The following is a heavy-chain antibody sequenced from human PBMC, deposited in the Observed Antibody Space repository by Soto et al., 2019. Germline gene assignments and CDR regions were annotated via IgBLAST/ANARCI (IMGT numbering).Heavy chain of an antibody. J-gene: IGHJ5*02. Sequence: ASVKVSCKASGYIFSANSIHWVRQAPGHRLEWLGWVNPANGLTKYSQNFQGRFNITADESTSTAYMELSSLRSEDTAVYYCARDLGLERVVIIGPKRYNWFDPWGQGTLVTVSS. CDR2: VNPANGLT. CDR3: ARDLGLERVVIIGPKRYNWFDP. D-gene: IGHD3-3*01. V-gene: IGHV1-3*01. CDR1: GYIFSANS.